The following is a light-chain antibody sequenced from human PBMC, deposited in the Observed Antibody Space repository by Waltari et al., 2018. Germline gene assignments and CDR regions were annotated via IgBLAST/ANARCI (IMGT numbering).Light chain of an antibody. Sequence: QSALTQPASVSGSPGQSITISCTGTSRDVGNYKRVSWYQQHPGKAPKLMIYAVSKRPSGVSERCSGSKSGDMASLTISGLQPEDEAEYFCSSYAGSSKGVFGGGTKVTVL. CDR1: SRDVGNYKR. CDR3: SSYAGSSKGV. V-gene: IGLV2-23*02. CDR2: AVS. J-gene: IGLJ2*01.